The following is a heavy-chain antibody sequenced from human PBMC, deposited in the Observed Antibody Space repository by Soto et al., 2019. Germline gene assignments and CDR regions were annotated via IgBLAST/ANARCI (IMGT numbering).Heavy chain of an antibody. CDR3: AGRLTGTTGGAFDY. CDR1: GGSISSYY. CDR2: IYYSGST. J-gene: IGHJ4*02. Sequence: SETLSLTCTVSGGSISSYYWSWIRQPPGKGLEWIGYIYYSGSTNYNPSLKSRVTISVDTSKNQFSLKLSSVTAADTAVYYCAGRLTGTTGGAFDYWGQGTLVTVSS. D-gene: IGHD1-20*01. V-gene: IGHV4-59*01.